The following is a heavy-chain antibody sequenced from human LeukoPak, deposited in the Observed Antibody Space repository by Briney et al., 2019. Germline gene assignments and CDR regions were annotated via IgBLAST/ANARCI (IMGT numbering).Heavy chain of an antibody. Sequence: SETLSLTCAVSGYSISSGYYWGWIRPPPGKGLEWIGSIYHSGSTYYNPSLKSRVTISVDTSKNQFSLKLSSVTAADTAVYYCARHSLGGYTNWFDPWGQGTLVTVSS. J-gene: IGHJ5*02. CDR3: ARHSLGGYTNWFDP. CDR2: IYHSGST. D-gene: IGHD3-22*01. V-gene: IGHV4-38-2*01. CDR1: GYSISSGYY.